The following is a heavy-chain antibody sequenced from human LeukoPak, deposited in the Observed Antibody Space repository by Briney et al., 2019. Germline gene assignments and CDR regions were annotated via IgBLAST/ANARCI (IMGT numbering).Heavy chain of an antibody. Sequence: GGSLRLSCTASGFTFDDYVMHWVRQAPGKGREWVSLISGDGSGTYYADSVKGRFTISRDNSKNSLFLHMSGLRAEDTALYYCATQNPPGSGYYDTYNWFDPWGQGTLVTVAS. CDR2: ISGDGSGT. V-gene: IGHV3-43*02. D-gene: IGHD5-12*01. CDR1: GFTFDDYV. J-gene: IGHJ5*02. CDR3: ATQNPPGSGYYDTYNWFDP.